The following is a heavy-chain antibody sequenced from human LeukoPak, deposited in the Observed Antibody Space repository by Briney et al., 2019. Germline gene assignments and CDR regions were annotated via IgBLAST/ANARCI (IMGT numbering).Heavy chain of an antibody. CDR3: ARGEWLLFDY. CDR1: GGSISSRSYY. D-gene: IGHD3-3*01. J-gene: IGHJ4*02. CDR2: IYYSGST. Sequence: PSETLSLTCTVSGGSISSRSYYWGWIRQPPGKGLEWIGSIYYSGSTYYNPSLKSRVTISVDTSKNQFSLKLSSVTAADTAVYYCARGEWLLFDYWGQGTLVTVSS. V-gene: IGHV4-39*07.